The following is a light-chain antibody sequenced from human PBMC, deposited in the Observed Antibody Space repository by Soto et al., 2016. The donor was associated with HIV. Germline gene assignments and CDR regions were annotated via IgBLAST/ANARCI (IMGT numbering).Light chain of an antibody. CDR1: NIGSKS. V-gene: IGLV3-21*03. CDR3: QVWDSSTDHIV. CDR2: GVS. Sequence: SLVLTQPPSVSVAPGKTATITCEANNIGSKSVHWYQQTPGQAPVLVVYGVSDRPSGIPERFSGSNSGNTATLTISRVEAGDEADYYCQVWDSSTDHIVFGGGTKLTVL. J-gene: IGLJ2*01.